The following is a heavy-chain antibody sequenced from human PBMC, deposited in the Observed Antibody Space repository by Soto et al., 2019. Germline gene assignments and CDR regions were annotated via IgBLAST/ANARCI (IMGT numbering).Heavy chain of an antibody. Sequence: EVKVLESGGDLVQPGGSLRLSCATSGFTFSLYPMNWVRQAPGKGLEWVSGISAGGDSTYYADSVKGRFTIFRDNSKNSVYLQMNSLRVEDTAVYYCARRVWGQGTLVTVSS. CDR3: ARRV. J-gene: IGHJ4*02. CDR2: ISAGGDST. V-gene: IGHV3-23*01. CDR1: GFTFSLYP.